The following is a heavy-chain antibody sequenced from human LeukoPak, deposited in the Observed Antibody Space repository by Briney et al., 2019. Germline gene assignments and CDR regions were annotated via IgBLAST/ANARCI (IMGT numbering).Heavy chain of an antibody. J-gene: IGHJ4*02. CDR3: AKYTAYSTGWPSY. CDR1: GFTFNTYA. V-gene: IGHV3-23*01. D-gene: IGHD6-19*01. Sequence: GGSLRLSCAASGFTFNTYAMSWVRQAPGKGLEGVSTISGSGGSTYYADSVKGRFTITRDNYKNTLYLQMNSLRAEDTAVYYCAKYTAYSTGWPSYWGQGTLVTVS. CDR2: ISGSGGST.